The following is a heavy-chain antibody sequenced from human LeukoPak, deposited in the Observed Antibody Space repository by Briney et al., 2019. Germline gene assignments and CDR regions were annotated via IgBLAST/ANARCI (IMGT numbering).Heavy chain of an antibody. CDR1: VFTFSSYW. V-gene: IGHV3-7*03. CDR3: ARDLRIVVAPAAMNENWFDP. Sequence: GGSLRLSCAASVFTFSSYWMSWVRQAPGKGREGVANIKQEGSEKYDVDSGKGRVTISRDNAKNSLYLQMNSLRAEDTAVYNCARDLRIVVAPAAMNENWFDPWGQGTLVTVSS. CDR2: IKQEGSEK. D-gene: IGHD2-2*01. J-gene: IGHJ5*02.